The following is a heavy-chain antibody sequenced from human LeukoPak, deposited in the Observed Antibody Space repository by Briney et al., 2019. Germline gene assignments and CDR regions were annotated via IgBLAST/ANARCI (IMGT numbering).Heavy chain of an antibody. CDR3: AFLLAGYSSSWYFDY. J-gene: IGHJ4*02. D-gene: IGHD6-13*01. CDR2: INPNSGGT. Sequence: ASVKVSCKASGYTFTGYYMHWVRQAPGQGLEWMGWINPNSGGTNYAQKFQGRVTMTRDTSISTAYMELSRLRSDDTAVYYCAFLLAGYSSSWYFDYWGQGTLVTVSS. CDR1: GYTFTGYY. V-gene: IGHV1-2*02.